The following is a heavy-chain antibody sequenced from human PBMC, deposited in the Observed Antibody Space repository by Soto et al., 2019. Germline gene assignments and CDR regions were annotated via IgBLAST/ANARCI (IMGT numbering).Heavy chain of an antibody. V-gene: IGHV3-30-3*01. CDR2: ISYDGSNK. D-gene: IGHD3-22*01. CDR1: GFTFSSYA. CDR3: ARDPPADSSGYQAPGD. J-gene: IGHJ4*02. Sequence: QVQLVESGGGVVQPGRSLRLSCAASGFTFSSYAMHWVRQAPGKGLEWVAVISYDGSNKYYADSVKGRFTISRDNSKNTLYLQMNSLRAEDTAVYYCARDPPADSSGYQAPGDWGQGTLVTVSS.